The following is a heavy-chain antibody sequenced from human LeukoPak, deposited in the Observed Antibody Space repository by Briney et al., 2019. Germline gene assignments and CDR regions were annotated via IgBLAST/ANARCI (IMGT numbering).Heavy chain of an antibody. D-gene: IGHD2-15*01. Sequence: GRSLRLSCAASGFTFDDYAMHWVRQAPGKGLEWVSGISWNSGSIGYADSVKGRFTISRDNAENSLYLQMNSLRAEDTALYYCAKASLVVDYYYYYGMDVWGQGTTVTVSS. V-gene: IGHV3-9*01. CDR3: AKASLVVDYYYYYGMDV. CDR2: ISWNSGSI. J-gene: IGHJ6*02. CDR1: GFTFDDYA.